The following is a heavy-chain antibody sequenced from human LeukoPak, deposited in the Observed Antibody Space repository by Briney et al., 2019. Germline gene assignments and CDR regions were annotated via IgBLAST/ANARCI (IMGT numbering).Heavy chain of an antibody. Sequence: ASVKVSCKASGYTFTGYYMHWVRQAPGQGLEWMGWINPNSGGTNYAQKFQGRVTMTRDTSISTAYMELSRLRSDDTAVYYCASLGSYVDYGAYFDYWGQGTLVTVSS. D-gene: IGHD4-17*01. J-gene: IGHJ4*02. CDR1: GYTFTGYY. CDR2: INPNSGGT. CDR3: ASLGSYVDYGAYFDY. V-gene: IGHV1-2*02.